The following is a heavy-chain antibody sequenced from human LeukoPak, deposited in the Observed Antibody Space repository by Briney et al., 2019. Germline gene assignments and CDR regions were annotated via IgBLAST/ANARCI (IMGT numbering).Heavy chain of an antibody. CDR1: GFTFSSYS. V-gene: IGHV3-21*01. D-gene: IGHD6-19*01. CDR2: ISSSSSYI. CDR3: AREEWLVRGGFDY. Sequence: PGGSLRLSCAASGFTFSSYSMNWVRRAPGKGLEWVSSISSSSSYIYYADSVKGRFTISRDNAKNSLYLQMNSLRAEDTAVYYCAREEWLVRGGFDYWGQGTLVTVSS. J-gene: IGHJ4*02.